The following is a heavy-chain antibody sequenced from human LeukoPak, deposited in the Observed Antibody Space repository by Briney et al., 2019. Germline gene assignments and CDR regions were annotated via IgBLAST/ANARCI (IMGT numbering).Heavy chain of an antibody. CDR3: ARKMRVAGEDAFDI. CDR1: GVSFRTDY. CDR2: ICYSGTT. D-gene: IGHD6-19*01. J-gene: IGHJ3*02. Sequence: SETLSLTCTVSGVSFRTDYWTWIRQPPGKRLEWIGYICYSGTTSYNPSLERRRTISLYTSNNQFSMQLTSVNAADTAIYYCARKMRVAGEDAFDIWGQGTMVTVSS. V-gene: IGHV4-59*01.